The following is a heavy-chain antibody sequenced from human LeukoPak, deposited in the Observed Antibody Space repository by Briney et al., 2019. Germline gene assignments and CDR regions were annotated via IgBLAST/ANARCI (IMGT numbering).Heavy chain of an antibody. J-gene: IGHJ4*02. CDR2: ISYDGSNK. CDR1: GFTFSSYA. V-gene: IGHV3-30-3*01. CDR3: ARDRQQPELSFDY. D-gene: IGHD6-13*01. Sequence: QPGRSLRLSCAASGFTFSSYAMHWVSQAPGKGLEWVAVISYDGSNKYYADSVKGRFTISRDNSKNTLYLQMNSLRAEDTAVYYCARDRQQPELSFDYWGQGTLVTVSS.